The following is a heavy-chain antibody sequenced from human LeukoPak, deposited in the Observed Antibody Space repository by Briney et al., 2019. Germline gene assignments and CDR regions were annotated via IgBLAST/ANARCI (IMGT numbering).Heavy chain of an antibody. CDR3: SGSYLYYYYYYMHV. Sequence: SETLSLTCTVSGGSISSYYWSWIRQPPGKGLEWIGFMYYSGSTNYNPSRKSRVPISVDTSKHQFSLKLSSVTAADTAVYYCSGSYLYYYYYYMHVWGKGTTVTISS. D-gene: IGHD1-26*01. CDR1: GGSISSYY. CDR2: MYYSGST. V-gene: IGHV4-59*01. J-gene: IGHJ6*03.